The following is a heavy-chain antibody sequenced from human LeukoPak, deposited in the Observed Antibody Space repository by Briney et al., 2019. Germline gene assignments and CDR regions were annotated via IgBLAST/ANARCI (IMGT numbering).Heavy chain of an antibody. CDR3: ARDPKGGFSYGWGAFDI. V-gene: IGHV3-30-3*01. D-gene: IGHD5-18*01. CDR1: GFTFSDCA. J-gene: IGHJ3*02. Sequence: PGGSLRLSCAASGFTFSDCAMHWVRQAPGKGLEWVALISYDGNNKYYTDSVKGRFIISRDNSKSILYLQMNSLRAEDTAVYFCARDPKGGFSYGWGAFDIWGQGTMVTVSS. CDR2: ISYDGNNK.